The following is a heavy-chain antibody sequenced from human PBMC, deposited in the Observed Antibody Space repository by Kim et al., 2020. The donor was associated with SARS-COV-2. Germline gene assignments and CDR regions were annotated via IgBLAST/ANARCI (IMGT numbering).Heavy chain of an antibody. D-gene: IGHD6-13*01. Sequence: ASVKVSCKASGYTFTSYAMNWVRQAPGQGLEWMGWINTNTGNPTYAQGFTGRFVFSLDTSVSTAYLQISSLKAEDTAVYYCARDVAAAGPKSLYYYYYGMDVWGQGTTVTVSS. CDR1: GYTFTSYA. V-gene: IGHV7-4-1*02. CDR3: ARDVAAAGPKSLYYYYYGMDV. CDR2: INTNTGNP. J-gene: IGHJ6*02.